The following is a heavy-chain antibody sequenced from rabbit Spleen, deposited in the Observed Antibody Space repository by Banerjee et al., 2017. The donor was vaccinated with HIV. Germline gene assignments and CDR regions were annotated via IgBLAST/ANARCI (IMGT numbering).Heavy chain of an antibody. Sequence: QEQLVESGGGLVQPEGSLTLTCTASGFSFSSSYWICWVRQAPGKGLEWIACIYAGSSDSSYYATWAKGRFTISKTSSTTVTLQMTSLTAADTATYFCARAGNSDWDYFNLWGQGTLVTVS. V-gene: IGHV1S45*01. J-gene: IGHJ3*01. CDR1: GFSFSSSYW. D-gene: IGHD8-1*01. CDR3: ARAGNSDWDYFNL. CDR2: IYAGSSDSS.